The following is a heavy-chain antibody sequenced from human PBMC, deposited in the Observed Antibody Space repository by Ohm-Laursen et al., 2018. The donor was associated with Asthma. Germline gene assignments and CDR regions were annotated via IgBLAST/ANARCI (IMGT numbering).Heavy chain of an antibody. CDR2: IIPIFDIP. D-gene: IGHD3-22*01. J-gene: IGHJ4*02. V-gene: IGHV1-69*10. CDR1: GGTFSSYA. CDR3: ARDHSSGYSFSFDY. Sequence: GASVKVSCKASGGTFSSYAINWVRQAPGQGLERVGAIIPIFDIPNYAEKFQGRVTITADKSTSTAYMELSSLRSEDTAVYYCARDHSSGYSFSFDYWGQGTLVTVSS.